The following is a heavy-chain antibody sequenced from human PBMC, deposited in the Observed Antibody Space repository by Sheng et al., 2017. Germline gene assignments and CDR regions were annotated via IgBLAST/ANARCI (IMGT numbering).Heavy chain of an antibody. CDR3: ARVTTVSFDY. D-gene: IGHD1-1*01. J-gene: IGHJ4*02. Sequence: EVQLVESGGGLVKPGGSLRLSCVVSGFTFSNYNINWVRQAPVKGLEWVSSISSGSSYKHYADSVKGRFTISRDNAKNSVYLQMDSLRAEDTAVYYCARVTTVSFDYWGQG. CDR1: GFTFSNYN. V-gene: IGHV3-21*01. CDR2: ISSGSSYK.